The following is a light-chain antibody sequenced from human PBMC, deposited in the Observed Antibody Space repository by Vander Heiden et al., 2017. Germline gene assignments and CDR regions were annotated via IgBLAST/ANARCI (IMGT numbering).Light chain of an antibody. CDR2: ENN. Sequence: QAVLTQPPSLSAAPGQPVTITCSGSSSNSGSGSVSWYQQLPGTAPKLLIYENNKRPSGIPGRFSASKSGTSATLGIAGLQAGDEADYYCGTWDNSRTVLFGGGTKLTVL. V-gene: IGLV1-51*02. CDR1: SSNSGSGS. CDR3: GTWDNSRTVL. J-gene: IGLJ2*01.